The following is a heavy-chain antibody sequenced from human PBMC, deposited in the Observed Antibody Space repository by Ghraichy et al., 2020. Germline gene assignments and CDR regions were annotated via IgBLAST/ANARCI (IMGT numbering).Heavy chain of an antibody. CDR1: GGSFSDGY. V-gene: IGHV4-34*01. J-gene: IGHJ4*02. Sequence: SQTLSLTCAVYGGSFSDGYWSWIRQPPGKGLEWIGQIKHRGSAYYSPSLQSRVTISVDPSKNQLSLKLTSVTAADTAVYYCARHGGFNQENWGQGALVIVSS. D-gene: IGHD4-23*01. CDR3: ARHGGFNQEN. CDR2: IKHRGSA.